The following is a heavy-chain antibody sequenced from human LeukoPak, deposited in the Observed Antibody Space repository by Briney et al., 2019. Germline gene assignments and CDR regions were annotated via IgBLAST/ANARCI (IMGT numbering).Heavy chain of an antibody. D-gene: IGHD1-26*01. J-gene: IGHJ4*02. CDR1: GFTFSSYV. Sequence: GGSLRLSCAASGFTFSSYVMSWVRQAPGKGLEWVSGISGSGDSTYYADSVKGRFTISRDNAKNSLYLQMNSLRAEDTAVYYCARDRGSYRDYWGQGTLVTVSS. CDR2: ISGSGDST. V-gene: IGHV3-23*01. CDR3: ARDRGSYRDY.